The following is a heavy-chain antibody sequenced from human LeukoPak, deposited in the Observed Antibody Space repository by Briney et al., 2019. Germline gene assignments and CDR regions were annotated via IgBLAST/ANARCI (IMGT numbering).Heavy chain of an antibody. D-gene: IGHD3-16*01. Sequence: PSETLSLTCTVSGGSISIYYWSWIRQPPGKGLEWIGYIYYSGSTNYNPSLKSRVTISVDTSKNQFSLKLSSVTAADTAVYYCARGSLGLPDYWGQGTLVTVSS. CDR2: IYYSGST. CDR1: GGSISIYY. V-gene: IGHV4-59*01. J-gene: IGHJ4*02. CDR3: ARGSLGLPDY.